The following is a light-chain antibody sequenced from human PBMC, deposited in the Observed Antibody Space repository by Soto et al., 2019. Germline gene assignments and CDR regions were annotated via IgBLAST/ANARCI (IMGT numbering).Light chain of an antibody. J-gene: IGKJ1*01. V-gene: IGKV3-20*01. CDR3: QQYGSSPRT. CDR1: QSVSSSY. CDR2: GAS. Sequence: EMVLTQAPGTLSLSPGEIATLAVSASQSVSSSYLAWYQQKPGQAPRLLIYGASSRATCIPDRFSGSGSGTDFTLTISRLEPEDFAVYYCQQYGSSPRTFGQGTKVDIK.